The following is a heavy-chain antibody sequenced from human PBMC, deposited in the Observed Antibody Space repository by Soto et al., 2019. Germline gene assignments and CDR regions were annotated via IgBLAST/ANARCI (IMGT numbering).Heavy chain of an antibody. CDR2: IRAYNGNT. CDR3: ARDYYDSSGYYWGSAHYYYYYGMDV. Sequence: ASVTVSCKASGYTFTSYGISWVRQAPGQGLEWMGWIRAYNGNTNYAQKLQGRVTMTTDTSTSTAYMELRSLRSDDTAVYYCARDYYDSSGYYWGSAHYYYYYGMDVWGQGTTVTVSS. J-gene: IGHJ6*02. CDR1: GYTFTSYG. V-gene: IGHV1-18*04. D-gene: IGHD3-22*01.